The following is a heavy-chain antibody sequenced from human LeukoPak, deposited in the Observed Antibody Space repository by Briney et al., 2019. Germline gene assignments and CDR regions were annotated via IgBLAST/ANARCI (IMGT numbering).Heavy chain of an antibody. J-gene: IGHJ5*02. CDR1: GGTFSSYG. CDR3: AREPVDVDYFDP. Sequence: SVKVSCKASGGTFSSYGISWVRQAPGQGLEWMGRIIPIIGITNYAQKFQGRVTFTADKLTSTAFMELSSLRSDDTAVFYCAREPVDVDYFDPWGQGTLSPSPQ. V-gene: IGHV1-69*04. D-gene: IGHD3/OR15-3a*01. CDR2: IIPIIGIT.